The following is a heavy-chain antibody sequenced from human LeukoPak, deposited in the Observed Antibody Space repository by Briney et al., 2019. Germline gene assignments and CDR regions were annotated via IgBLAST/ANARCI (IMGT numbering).Heavy chain of an antibody. CDR2: ISYDGSNK. CDR1: GFTLSSYD. D-gene: IGHD6-6*01. Sequence: GRSLRLSCAASGFTLSSYDMHWVRQAPGKGLEWVAVISYDGSNKYYADSVKGRFTISRDNSKNTLYLQMNSLRAEDTAVYYCAKGIAAREGQDGWFDPWGQGTLVTVSS. J-gene: IGHJ5*02. CDR3: AKGIAAREGQDGWFDP. V-gene: IGHV3-30*18.